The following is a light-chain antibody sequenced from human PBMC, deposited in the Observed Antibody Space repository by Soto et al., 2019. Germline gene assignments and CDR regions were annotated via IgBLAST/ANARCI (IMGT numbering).Light chain of an antibody. Sequence: EIVLTQSPGTLSLSPGERATLSCRASQSVSNNYLARYQQKPGQAPRLLIYGASNRATGIPARFSGSGSGTDFTLTISSLEPEDFAVYYCQQYGSSPFTFGPGTKVDI. V-gene: IGKV3-20*01. CDR1: QSVSNNY. CDR3: QQYGSSPFT. CDR2: GAS. J-gene: IGKJ3*01.